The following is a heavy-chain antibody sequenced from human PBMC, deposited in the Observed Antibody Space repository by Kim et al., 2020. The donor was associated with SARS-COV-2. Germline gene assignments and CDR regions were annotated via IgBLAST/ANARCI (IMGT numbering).Heavy chain of an antibody. V-gene: IGHV4-59*01. J-gene: IGHJ4*02. Sequence: NPTLKSRVTISVDTSKNQFSLKLSSVTAADTAVYYCAREIYSNYAYHLDYWGQGTLVTVSS. CDR3: AREIYSNYAYHLDY. D-gene: IGHD4-4*01.